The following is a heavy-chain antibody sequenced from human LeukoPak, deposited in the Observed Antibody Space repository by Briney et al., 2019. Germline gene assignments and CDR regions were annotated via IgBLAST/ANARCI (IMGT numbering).Heavy chain of an antibody. CDR3: VEDSSSGSYFDY. CDR2: ISSNGGST. Sequence: PGGSLRLSCSASGFTFSRYAMHWVRQAPGKGLEYVSAISSNGGSTYYADSVKGRFTISRDNSRNTLHLQMSSLRVEGTAVYYCVEDSSSGSYFDYWGQGTLVTVSS. CDR1: GFTFSRYA. V-gene: IGHV3-64D*06. J-gene: IGHJ4*02. D-gene: IGHD3-10*01.